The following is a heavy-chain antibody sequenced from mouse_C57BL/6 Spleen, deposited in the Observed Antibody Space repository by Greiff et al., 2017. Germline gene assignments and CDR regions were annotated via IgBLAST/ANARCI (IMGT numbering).Heavy chain of an antibody. V-gene: IGHV5-4*01. Sequence: EVQLQESGGGLVKPGGSLKLSCAASGFTFSSYAMSWVRQTPEKRLEWVATISDGGSYTYYPDNVQGRFTLSRDNAKNNLYLQMSHLKSEDTAMYYCARDREITTVVATKIYWYFGVWGTGTTVTVSS. J-gene: IGHJ1*03. D-gene: IGHD1-1*01. CDR3: ARDREITTVVATKIYWYFGV. CDR2: ISDGGSYT. CDR1: GFTFSSYA.